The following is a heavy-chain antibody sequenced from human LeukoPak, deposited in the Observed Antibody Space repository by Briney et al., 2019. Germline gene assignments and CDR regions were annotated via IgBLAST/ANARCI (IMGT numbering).Heavy chain of an antibody. J-gene: IGHJ6*03. CDR2: IWYDGSNN. V-gene: IGHV3-33*06. D-gene: IGHD3-10*01. CDR3: AKEDYYGSGSYLHYYYYMDV. Sequence: GGSLRLSCAASGFTFSSYGMHWVRQAPGKGLEWVAVIWYDGSNNYYADSVKGRFTISRDNSKNTLYLQMNSLRAEDTAVYYCAKEDYYGSGSYLHYYYYMDVWGKGTTVTVSS. CDR1: GFTFSSYG.